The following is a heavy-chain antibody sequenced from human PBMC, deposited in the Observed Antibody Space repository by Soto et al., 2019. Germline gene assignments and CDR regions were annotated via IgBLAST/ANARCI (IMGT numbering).Heavy chain of an antibody. J-gene: IGHJ6*02. CDR3: ARGAYKQLHYYYGMDV. Sequence: GASVKVSCKASGYTFTGYYMHWVRQAPGQGLEWMGWINPNSGGTNYAQKFQGRVTMTRDTSISTAYMELSRLRSDDTAVYYCARGAYKQLHYYYGMDVWGQGTTVTVSS. V-gene: IGHV1-2*02. CDR2: INPNSGGT. CDR1: GYTFTGYY. D-gene: IGHD6-6*01.